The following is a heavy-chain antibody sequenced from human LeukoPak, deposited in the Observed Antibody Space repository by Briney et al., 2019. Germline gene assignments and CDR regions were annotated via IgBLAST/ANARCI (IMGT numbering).Heavy chain of an antibody. CDR2: INPNSGGT. J-gene: IGHJ4*02. V-gene: IGHV1-2*02. D-gene: IGHD5-12*01. CDR1: GYTFTGYY. Sequence: ASVKVSCKASGYTFTGYYMHWVRQAPGQGLEWMGWINPNSGGTNYAQKFQGRVTITRNTSISTAYMELSSLRSEDTAVYYCARTSGYDYLGYWGQGTLVTVSS. CDR3: ARTSGYDYLGY.